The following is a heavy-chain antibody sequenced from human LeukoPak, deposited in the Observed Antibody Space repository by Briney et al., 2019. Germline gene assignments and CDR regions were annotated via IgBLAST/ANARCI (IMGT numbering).Heavy chain of an antibody. CDR1: VYTFSSYP. Sequence: XESLRLSWAASVYTFSSYPMSWVRKAPWKGLEWVSAISDSGGSTYYADSVKGRFTISRDNSKNTLYLQMNSLRAEDTAVYYCAKEPSYYYGSGSHFDYWGQGTLVTVSS. CDR2: ISDSGGST. D-gene: IGHD3-10*01. J-gene: IGHJ4*02. V-gene: IGHV3-23*01. CDR3: AKEPSYYYGSGSHFDY.